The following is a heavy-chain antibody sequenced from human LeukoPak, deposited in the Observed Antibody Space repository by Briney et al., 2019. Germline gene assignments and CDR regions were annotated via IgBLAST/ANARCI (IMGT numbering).Heavy chain of an antibody. CDR3: ARERKTYYYDSSGCYSSRRVDY. Sequence: ASVKVSCKASGYTFTSYDINWVRQATGQGLEWMGWMNPNSGNTGYAQKFQGRVTMTRNTSISTAYMELSSLRSEDTAVYYCARERKTYYYDSSGCYSSRRVDYWGQGTLVTVSS. V-gene: IGHV1-8*01. CDR1: GYTFTSYD. D-gene: IGHD3-22*01. J-gene: IGHJ4*02. CDR2: MNPNSGNT.